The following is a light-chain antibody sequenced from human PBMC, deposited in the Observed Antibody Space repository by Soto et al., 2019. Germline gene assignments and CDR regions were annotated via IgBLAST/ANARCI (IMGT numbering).Light chain of an antibody. CDR2: DVS. CDR1: QSISSW. V-gene: IGKV1-5*01. J-gene: IGKJ1*01. CDR3: QQYHRYST. Sequence: DIQMTQSPSTLSGSVGDRVTITCRASQSISSWLAWYQQKPGKAPKLLIYDVSTLDTGVPSRFSGSASGTEFTLTISNLESDDFATYYCQQYHRYSTFGQGTKVDIK.